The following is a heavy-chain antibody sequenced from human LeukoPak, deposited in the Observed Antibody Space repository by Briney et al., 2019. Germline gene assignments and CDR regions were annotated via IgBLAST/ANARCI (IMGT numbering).Heavy chain of an antibody. J-gene: IGHJ1*01. V-gene: IGHV1-8*03. CDR2: MNPNSGNT. CDR3: ARDPSDSSSWITGYFQH. D-gene: IGHD6-13*01. CDR1: GYTFTSCD. Sequence: GASVKVSCKASGYTFTSCDINWVRQATGQGREWMGWMNPNSGNTGYAQKFQGRVTITRNTSISTAYMELSSLRSEDTAVYYCARDPSDSSSWITGYFQHWGQGTLVTVSS.